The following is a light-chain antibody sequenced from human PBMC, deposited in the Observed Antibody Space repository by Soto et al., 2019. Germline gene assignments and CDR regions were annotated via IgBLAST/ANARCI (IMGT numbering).Light chain of an antibody. CDR2: LNSDGSH. Sequence: QLVLTQSPSASASVGASVKLTCTLSSGPSSYAIAWHQQQPEKAPRYLMKLNSDGSHNTGDGIPDRFSGSSSGAEHYLTISSLQSEDEADYYCQTWGTGPHVVFGGGTKVTVL. CDR3: QTWGTGPHVV. CDR1: SGPSSYA. J-gene: IGLJ2*01. V-gene: IGLV4-69*01.